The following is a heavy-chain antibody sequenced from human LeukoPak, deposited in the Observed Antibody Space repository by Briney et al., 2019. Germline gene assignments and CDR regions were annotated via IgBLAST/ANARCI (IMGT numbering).Heavy chain of an antibody. CDR3: ARDNYRGVTNFDP. D-gene: IGHD3-10*01. V-gene: IGHV4-59*01. Sequence: PSETLSLTCTVSGASISSYFWSWFPQPPGKGLEWIGYISYSGSTNYNPSLKSRVTISVDTSKNQFSLRLRSVTAADTAVYYCARDNYRGVTNFDPWGQGTLVTVSS. CDR2: ISYSGST. J-gene: IGHJ5*02. CDR1: GASISSYF.